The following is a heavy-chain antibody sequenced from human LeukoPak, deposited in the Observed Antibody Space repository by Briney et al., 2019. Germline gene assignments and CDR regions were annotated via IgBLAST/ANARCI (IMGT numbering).Heavy chain of an antibody. V-gene: IGHV1-2*02. D-gene: IGHD3-10*01. CDR1: GYTLTGYY. Sequence: ASVKVSCKASGYTLTGYYMHWVRQAPGQGLEWIGWINPNSGGTNYAQKLQGRVTMTTDTSTSTAYMELRSLRSDDTAVYYCARETSTPGSYSSAYFDYWGQGTLVTVSS. J-gene: IGHJ4*02. CDR2: INPNSGGT. CDR3: ARETSTPGSYSSAYFDY.